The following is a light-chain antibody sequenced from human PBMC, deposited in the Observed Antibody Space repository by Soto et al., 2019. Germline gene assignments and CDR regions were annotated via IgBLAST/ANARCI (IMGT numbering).Light chain of an antibody. Sequence: DIVMTQSPDSLAVSLGERATINCRSSQSVLQSSNDKNYLPWFQQKPGQPPKLLIYWASTPEPGVSKRFSGPGFGTDFTLLLRSLQAEDVAIYYSQQYYSPPRTFGQGTKVQIK. V-gene: IGKV4-1*01. J-gene: IGKJ1*01. CDR1: QSVLQSSNDKNY. CDR2: WAS. CDR3: QQYYSPPRT.